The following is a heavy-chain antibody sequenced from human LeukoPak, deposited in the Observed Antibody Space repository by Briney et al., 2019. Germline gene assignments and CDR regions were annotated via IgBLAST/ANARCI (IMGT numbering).Heavy chain of an antibody. Sequence: TSETLSLTCAVSGGSISSGGYSWSWIRQPPGKGLEWIGYIYHSGNTYYNPSLKRRVTLSVDRSKNRFSLKLSSLTAADTAVYYCARARNYYDSSGYYFGAAFDIWGQGTTVTVSS. CDR2: IYHSGNT. J-gene: IGHJ3*02. V-gene: IGHV4-30-2*01. D-gene: IGHD3-22*01. CDR3: ARARNYYDSSGYYFGAAFDI. CDR1: GGSISSGGYS.